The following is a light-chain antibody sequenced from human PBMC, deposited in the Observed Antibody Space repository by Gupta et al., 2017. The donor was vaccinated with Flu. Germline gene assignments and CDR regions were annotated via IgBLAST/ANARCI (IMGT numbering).Light chain of an antibody. Sequence: CLLTPPPSPPVAPGLTARIPCPGNNIGRETVHWYQQKPGQAPVLVIWDDSDRPSGIPERFAGSNAGNTANLTISGVEDGDEADYYGPVWDTNNDQRVFGGGTMLTVL. J-gene: IGLJ3*02. V-gene: IGLV3-21*01. CDR1: NIGRET. CDR2: DDS. CDR3: PVWDTNNDQRV.